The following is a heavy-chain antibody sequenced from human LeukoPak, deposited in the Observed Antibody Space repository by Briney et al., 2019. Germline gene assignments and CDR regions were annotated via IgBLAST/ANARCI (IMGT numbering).Heavy chain of an antibody. V-gene: IGHV1-46*01. D-gene: IGHD3-9*01. Sequence: GASVKVSCKASGYTFTSYYMHWVRQAPGQGLEWMGIINPSGGSTSYAQKFQGRVTMTRDTSISTAYMELSRLRSDDTAVYYCAIDDDILTGYPWRGQIPHFDYWGQGTLVTASS. CDR2: INPSGGST. CDR1: GYTFTSYY. CDR3: AIDDDILTGYPWRGQIPHFDY. J-gene: IGHJ4*02.